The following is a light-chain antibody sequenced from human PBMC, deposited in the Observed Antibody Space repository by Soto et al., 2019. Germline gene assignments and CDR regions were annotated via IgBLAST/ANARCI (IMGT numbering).Light chain of an antibody. CDR3: AAWDASLSACV. CDR2: GNS. CDR1: SSNIGAGYD. Sequence: HSVLTQPPSVSGAPGQRVTISCTGSSSNIGAGYDVHWYQQLPGTAPKLLIYGNSNRPSGVPDRFSGSRSGTSASLAIVGLRSEDEAVYYCAAWDASLSACVFGNGTKVTVL. J-gene: IGLJ1*01. V-gene: IGLV1-40*01.